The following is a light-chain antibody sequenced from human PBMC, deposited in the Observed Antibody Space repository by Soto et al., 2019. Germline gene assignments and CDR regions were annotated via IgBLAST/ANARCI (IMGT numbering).Light chain of an antibody. J-gene: IGKJ4*01. V-gene: IGKV3D-15*01. CDR2: GSS. Sequence: IVMTQSPATLSVSPGDEVTLSCRASENVGTNLAWYQQKPGQAPRLLIYGSSTRATGIPATFSGSGSGTEFPLTISSLQSEESAIYYCQQYNNSGLSFGGGTKVEIK. CDR1: ENVGTN. CDR3: QQYNNSGLS.